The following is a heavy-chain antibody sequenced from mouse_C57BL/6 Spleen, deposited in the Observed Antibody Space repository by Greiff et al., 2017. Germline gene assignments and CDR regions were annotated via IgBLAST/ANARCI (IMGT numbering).Heavy chain of an antibody. D-gene: IGHD2-4*01. V-gene: IGHV3-6*01. CDR3: ARDGIYYDYDDYAMDY. J-gene: IGHJ4*01. CDR2: ISYDGSN. CDR1: GYSITSGYY. Sequence: EVKLQESGPGLVKPSQSLSLTCSVTGYSITSGYYWNWIRQFPGNKLEWMGYISYDGSNNYNPSLKNRISITRDTSKNQFFLKLNSVTTEDTATYYCARDGIYYDYDDYAMDYWGQGTSVTVSS.